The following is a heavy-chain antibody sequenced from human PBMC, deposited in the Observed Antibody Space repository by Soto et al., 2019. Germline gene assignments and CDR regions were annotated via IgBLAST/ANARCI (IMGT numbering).Heavy chain of an antibody. J-gene: IGHJ4*02. CDR1: GYSFANYC. Sequence: GESLKISCKGSGYSFANYCIAWVRQMPGKGLEWMGIFYSGDSDTRYSPSFQGQVVISGDKSINTAYLQWTSLKASDTAMYYCARGSSGFYDYWGQGTLVTVS. CDR3: ARGSSGFYDY. V-gene: IGHV5-51*01. D-gene: IGHD6-19*01. CDR2: FYSGDSDT.